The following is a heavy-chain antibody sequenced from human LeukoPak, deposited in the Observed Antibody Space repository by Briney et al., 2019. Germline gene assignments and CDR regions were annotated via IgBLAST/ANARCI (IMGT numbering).Heavy chain of an antibody. V-gene: IGHV3-66*02. CDR1: GFAVSSNY. Sequence: GGSLRLSCAASGFAVSSNYMSWVRQAPGKGLEWVSVIYSGGSTYYADSVKGRFTISRDNSKNTLYLQMNSLRAEDTAVYYCGRAVVVPAATYYYYYYMDVWGKGTTVTVSS. CDR2: IYSGGST. CDR3: GRAVVVPAATYYYYYYMDV. D-gene: IGHD2-2*01. J-gene: IGHJ6*03.